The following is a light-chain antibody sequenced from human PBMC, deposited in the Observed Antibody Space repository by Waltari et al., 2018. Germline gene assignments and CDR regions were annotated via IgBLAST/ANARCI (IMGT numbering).Light chain of an antibody. CDR1: WSNIGSHT. CDR3: GAWDSTLGRYV. CDR2: QND. J-gene: IGLJ1*01. V-gene: IGLV1-44*01. Sequence: QSMLTQQPSVSGTPGQSVTISCSGSWSNIGSHTVNWFQQLPGTAPRHLIYQNDRRPSRVPYRFTPSSSGTSDSLAISGIQSEDEADYCRGAWDSTLGRYVLGSGTLVSVL.